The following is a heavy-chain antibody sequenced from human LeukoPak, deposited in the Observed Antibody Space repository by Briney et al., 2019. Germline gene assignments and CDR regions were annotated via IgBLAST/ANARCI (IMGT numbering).Heavy chain of an antibody. V-gene: IGHV3-48*03. CDR2: ISFGDSKT. CDR1: GFTFSSCE. D-gene: IGHD5-24*01. CDR3: ARTESRWVPPDY. J-gene: IGHJ4*02. Sequence: SGGPLRLSCAASGFTFSSCEMNWVRQAPGKGLEWISYISFGDSKTQYADSVKGRFTISRDDAKNSLYLQMNSLRADDTAVYYCARTESRWVPPDYWGQGTLVTVSS.